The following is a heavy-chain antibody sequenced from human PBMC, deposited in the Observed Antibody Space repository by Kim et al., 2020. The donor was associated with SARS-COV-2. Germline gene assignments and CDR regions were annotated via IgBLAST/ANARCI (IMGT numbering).Heavy chain of an antibody. V-gene: IGHV3-64D*06. D-gene: IGHD4-17*01. CDR3: VGPGDYGDYLGGLFWGLYY. CDR2: ISSNGGST. Sequence: GGSLRLSCSASGFTFSSYAMHWVRQAPGKGLEYVSAISSNGGSTYYADSVKGRFTISRDNSKNTLYLQMSSLRAEDTAVYYCVGPGDYGDYLGGLFWGLYYWGQGTLVTVSS. CDR1: GFTFSSYA. J-gene: IGHJ4*02.